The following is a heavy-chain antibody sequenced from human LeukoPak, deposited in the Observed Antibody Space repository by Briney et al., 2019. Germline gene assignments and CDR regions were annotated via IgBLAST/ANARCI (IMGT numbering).Heavy chain of an antibody. CDR2: ISGSGGST. CDR1: GFTFSSYA. V-gene: IGHV3-23*01. D-gene: IGHD2-2*01. CDR3: AKGGCSSTNCRKIFDY. J-gene: IGHJ4*02. Sequence: HPGGSLRLSCAASGFTFSSYAMSWVRQAPGKGLEWVSGISGSGGSTYADSVKGRFTISRDNSKNTLYLQMNSLRAEDTAVYYCAKGGCSSTNCRKIFDYWGQGTLVTVSS.